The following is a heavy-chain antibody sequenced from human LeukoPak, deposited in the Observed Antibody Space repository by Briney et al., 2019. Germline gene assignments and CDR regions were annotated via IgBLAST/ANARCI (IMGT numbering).Heavy chain of an antibody. D-gene: IGHD3-10*01. CDR3: ARGCYYYGSGSYRWFDP. V-gene: IGHV4-34*01. CDR2: INHSGST. Sequence: TSETLSLTCAVYGGSFSGYYWSWIRQPPGKGLEWIGEINHSGSTNYNPSLKSRVTISVDTSKNQFSLKLSSVTAADTAVYYCARGCYYYGSGSYRWFDPWGQGTLVTVSS. CDR1: GGSFSGYY. J-gene: IGHJ5*02.